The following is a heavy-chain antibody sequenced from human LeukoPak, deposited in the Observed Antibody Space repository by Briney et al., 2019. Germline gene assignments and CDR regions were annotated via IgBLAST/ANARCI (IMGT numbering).Heavy chain of an antibody. Sequence: EAGGSLRLSCAASGFTFSSYAMSWVRQAPGKGLEWVSGISGIGANTYYADSVRGRFTISRDNSKNTLYLQMNSLRAEDTAVYYCAKRLLGYADSSPIGYWGQGTLVTVSS. CDR1: GFTFSSYA. CDR2: ISGIGANT. V-gene: IGHV3-23*01. CDR3: AKRLLGYADSSPIGY. J-gene: IGHJ4*02. D-gene: IGHD4-17*01.